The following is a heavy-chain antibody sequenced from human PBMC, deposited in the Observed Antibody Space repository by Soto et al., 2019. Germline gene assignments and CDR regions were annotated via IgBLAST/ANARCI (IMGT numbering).Heavy chain of an antibody. D-gene: IGHD2-2*01. CDR3: ARRYCSSTSCYGEGYYYMDV. V-gene: IGHV1-3*01. J-gene: IGHJ6*03. CDR2: INAGNGNT. Sequence: ASVKVSCKASGGTFSSYAISWVRQAPGQGLEWMGWINAGNGNTKYSQKFQGRVTITRDTSASTAYMELSSLRSEDTAVYYCARRYCSSTSCYGEGYYYMDVWGKGTTVTVSS. CDR1: GGTFSSYA.